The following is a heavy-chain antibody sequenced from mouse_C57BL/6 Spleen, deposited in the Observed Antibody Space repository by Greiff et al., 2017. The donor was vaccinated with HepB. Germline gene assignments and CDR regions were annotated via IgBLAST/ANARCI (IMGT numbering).Heavy chain of an antibody. D-gene: IGHD2-4*01. J-gene: IGHJ3*01. CDR3: TREDYGFAY. V-gene: IGHV5-9-1*02. Sequence: DVMLVESGEGLVKPGGSLKLSCAASGFTFSSYAMSWVRQTPEKRLEWVAYISSGGDYIYYADTVKGRFTISRDNARNTLYLQMSSLKSEDTAMYYCTREDYGFAYWGQGTLVTVSA. CDR2: ISSGGDYI. CDR1: GFTFSSYA.